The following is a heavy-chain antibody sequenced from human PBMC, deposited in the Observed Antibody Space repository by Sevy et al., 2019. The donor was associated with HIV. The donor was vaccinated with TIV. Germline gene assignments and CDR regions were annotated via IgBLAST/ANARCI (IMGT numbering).Heavy chain of an antibody. CDR3: VRAPVAGGWFDP. D-gene: IGHD2-21*01. J-gene: IGHJ5*02. CDR2: LNPNSGNS. CDR1: GYTFTSYD. V-gene: IGHV1-8*03. Sequence: ASVKVSCKTSGYTFTSYDVNWVRQASGQGPEGMGWLNPNSGNSGSAQKFRGRLTITRNTSISTAYMELRSLRSEDTAVYYCVRAPVAGGWFDPWGQGTLVTVSS.